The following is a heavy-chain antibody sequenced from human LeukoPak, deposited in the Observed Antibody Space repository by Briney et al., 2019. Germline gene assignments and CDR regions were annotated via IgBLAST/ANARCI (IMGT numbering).Heavy chain of an antibody. Sequence: SQTLSLTCTVSGGSISRGGYYWTWIRQHPGKGLEWIGYIYHSGSTYYNPSLKSRVTLSVDTSRSQFALNLSSATAADTAVYYCARGRYYYDSRGYYKQYYFDYWGQETLVTVSS. J-gene: IGHJ4*02. V-gene: IGHV4-31*03. CDR3: ARGRYYYDSRGYYKQYYFDY. CDR1: GGSISRGGYY. CDR2: IYHSGST. D-gene: IGHD3-22*01.